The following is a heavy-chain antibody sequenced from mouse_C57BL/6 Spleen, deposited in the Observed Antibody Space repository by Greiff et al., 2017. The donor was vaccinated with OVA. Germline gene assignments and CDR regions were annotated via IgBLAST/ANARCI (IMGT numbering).Heavy chain of an antibody. CDR1: GFTFSSYT. Sequence: EVMLVESGGGLVKPGGSLKLSCAASGFTFSSYTMSWVRQTPEKRLEWVATISGGGGNTYYPDSVKGRFTISRDNAKNTLYLQMSGLRSEDTALYYCARDDAMDYWGQGTSVTVSS. V-gene: IGHV5-9*01. CDR3: ARDDAMDY. CDR2: ISGGGGNT. J-gene: IGHJ4*01.